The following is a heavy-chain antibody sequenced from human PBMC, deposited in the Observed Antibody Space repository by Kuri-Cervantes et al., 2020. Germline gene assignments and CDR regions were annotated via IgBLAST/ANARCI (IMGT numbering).Heavy chain of an antibody. V-gene: IGHV3-9*01. J-gene: IGHJ4*02. CDR1: GFTFDDYA. CDR3: AKDSGSHRHFDY. Sequence: LSLTCAASGFTFDDYAMHWVRQAPGEGLEWVSGISWNSGSIGYADSVKGRFTISRDNAKNSLYLQMNSLRAEDTALYYCAKDSGSHRHFDYWGQGTLVTVSS. CDR2: ISWNSGSI. D-gene: IGHD1-26*01.